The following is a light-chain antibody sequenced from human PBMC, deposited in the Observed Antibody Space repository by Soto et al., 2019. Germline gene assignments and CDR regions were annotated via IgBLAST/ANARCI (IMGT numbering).Light chain of an antibody. CDR2: GAA. CDR1: QSVSYS. Sequence: EIVMTQSPGTLSLSPGERATLSCRASQSVSYSLAWYQQKPGQAPRLLIYGAATRAPGIPARFSGSGSETEFTLTISSLQSEDFAVYYCQQYINWPPVTFGQGTKVDIK. V-gene: IGKV3-15*01. J-gene: IGKJ1*01. CDR3: QQYINWPPVT.